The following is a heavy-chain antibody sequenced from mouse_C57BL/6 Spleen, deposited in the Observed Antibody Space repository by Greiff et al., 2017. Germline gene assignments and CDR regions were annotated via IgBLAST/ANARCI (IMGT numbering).Heavy chain of an antibody. CDR2: INYDGSST. CDR3: ARNYGYFDY. V-gene: IGHV5-16*01. D-gene: IGHD1-1*02. Sequence: DVKLVESEGGLVQPGSSMKLSCTASGFTFSDYYMAWVRQVPEKGLEWVANINYDGSSTYYLDSLKSRFIISRDNAKNILYLQMSSLKSEDTATYYCARNYGYFDYWGQGTTRTVSS. J-gene: IGHJ2*01. CDR1: GFTFSDYY.